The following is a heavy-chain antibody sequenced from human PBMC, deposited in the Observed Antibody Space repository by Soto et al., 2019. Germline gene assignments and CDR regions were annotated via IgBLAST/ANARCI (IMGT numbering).Heavy chain of an antibody. V-gene: IGHV1-8*01. J-gene: IGHJ6*03. D-gene: IGHD1-7*01. CDR2: MNPNSGNT. Sequence: QVQLVQSGAEVKKPGASVKVSCKASGYTFTSYDINWVRQATGQGLEWMGWMNPNSGNTGYAQKFQGRVTMTRNTSISTAYLELSSLRSEDTAVYYCARLRRHNWSYAGGYYYYYTDVWGKGTTVTVSS. CDR3: ARLRRHNWSYAGGYYYYYTDV. CDR1: GYTFTSYD.